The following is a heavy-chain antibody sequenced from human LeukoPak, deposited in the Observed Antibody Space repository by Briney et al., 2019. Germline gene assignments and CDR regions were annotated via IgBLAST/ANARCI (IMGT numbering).Heavy chain of an antibody. D-gene: IGHD3-22*01. Sequence: SETLSLTCAVYGGSFSGYYWSWIRQPPGKGLEWIGEINHSGSTNYNPSLKSRVTISVDTSKNQFSLKLSSVTAADTAVYYCAISYDSSGYYSRWGQGTLVTVSP. J-gene: IGHJ4*02. CDR2: INHSGST. CDR1: GGSFSGYY. CDR3: AISYDSSGYYSR. V-gene: IGHV4-34*01.